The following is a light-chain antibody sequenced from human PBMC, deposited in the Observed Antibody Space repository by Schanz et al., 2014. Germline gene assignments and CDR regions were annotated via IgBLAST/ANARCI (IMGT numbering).Light chain of an antibody. Sequence: QSALTQPPSASGSPGQSVTISCTGTSSDVGGYNYVSWYQQHPGKAPKLMIYEVSKRPSGVPDRFSGSKSGNTASLTVSGLQDEDEDDYYCCSYAGRSLVFGGGTKLTVL. CDR3: CSYAGRSLV. V-gene: IGLV2-8*01. J-gene: IGLJ2*01. CDR1: SSDVGGYNY. CDR2: EVS.